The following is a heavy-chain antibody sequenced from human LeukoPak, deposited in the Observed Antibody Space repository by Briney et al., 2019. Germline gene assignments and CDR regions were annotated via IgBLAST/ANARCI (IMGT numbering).Heavy chain of an antibody. J-gene: IGHJ3*02. CDR2: ISGSGGST. Sequence: GGSLRLSCAASGFTFSSYAMRWVRQAPGKGLEWVSGISGSGGSTYYADSVKGRFTISRDNSKNTLYLQMNSLRAEDTAVYYCAKNELLWFGEFDAFDIWGQGTMVTVSS. CDR3: AKNELLWFGEFDAFDI. CDR1: GFTFSSYA. D-gene: IGHD3-10*01. V-gene: IGHV3-23*01.